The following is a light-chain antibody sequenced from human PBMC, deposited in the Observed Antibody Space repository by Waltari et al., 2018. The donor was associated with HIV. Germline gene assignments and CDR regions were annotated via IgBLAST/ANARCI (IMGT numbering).Light chain of an antibody. Sequence: QSALTQPPSASGSPGHSVTLSCTGTSRHVGAYNYVSWYQQHPGKAPKLIIYEVTKRPSGVPDRFSASKSGNTASLTVSGLQTDDEADYYCSSYAGSNTLIFGGGTNLIVL. CDR1: SRHVGAYNY. V-gene: IGLV2-8*01. J-gene: IGLJ2*01. CDR2: EVT. CDR3: SSYAGSNTLI.